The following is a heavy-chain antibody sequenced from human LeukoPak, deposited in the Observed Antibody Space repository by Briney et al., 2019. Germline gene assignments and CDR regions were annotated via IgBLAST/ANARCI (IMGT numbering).Heavy chain of an antibody. CDR2: IYYSGST. D-gene: IGHD4-17*01. Sequence: PSETLSLTCTVSGGSISSYYWSWIRQPQGKGLEWVGYIYYSGSTNYNPSLKSRVTISVDSYKNQFSLKLSSVTAADTAVYYCARMPPFGYGDYGWFDPWGQGTLVTVSS. J-gene: IGHJ5*02. CDR1: GGSISSYY. V-gene: IGHV4-59*01. CDR3: ARMPPFGYGDYGWFDP.